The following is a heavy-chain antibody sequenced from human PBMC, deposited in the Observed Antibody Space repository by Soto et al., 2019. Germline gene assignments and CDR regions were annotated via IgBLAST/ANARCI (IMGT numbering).Heavy chain of an antibody. J-gene: IGHJ4*02. Sequence: GASVKVCCKASGGTFSSYAISWVRQAPGQGLEWMGGIIPIFGTANYAQKFQGRVTITADKSTSTAYMELSRLRSEDTAVYYCARDLGYCSGGSCYPLFDYWGQGTLVTVSS. CDR2: IIPIFGTA. D-gene: IGHD2-15*01. V-gene: IGHV1-69*06. CDR1: GGTFSSYA. CDR3: ARDLGYCSGGSCYPLFDY.